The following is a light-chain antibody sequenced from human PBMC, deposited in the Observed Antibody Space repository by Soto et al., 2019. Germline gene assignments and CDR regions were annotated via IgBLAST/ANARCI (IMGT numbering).Light chain of an antibody. Sequence: EIVLTQSPATLSLSPGERATLSCRASQSVRSNLAWYQQKPGQAPSLLIYDASNRATGIPARFSGSGSGTDFALTISSLEPEDFAVYYCQQRSNWPPITFGQGTRLEIK. V-gene: IGKV3-11*01. CDR3: QQRSNWPPIT. CDR1: QSVRSN. J-gene: IGKJ5*01. CDR2: DAS.